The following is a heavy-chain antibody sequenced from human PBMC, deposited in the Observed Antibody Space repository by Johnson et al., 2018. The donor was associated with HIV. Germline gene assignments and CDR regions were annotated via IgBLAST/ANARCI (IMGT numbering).Heavy chain of an antibody. CDR1: GFTFSSYA. V-gene: IGHV3-30*04. CDR3: ATSTASDALDI. CDR2: ISYDGSNK. D-gene: IGHD1-1*01. Sequence: QVQLVESGGGLVKPGRSLRLSCAASGFTFSSYAMHWVRQAPGKGLEWVAVISYDGSNKYYADSVKGRFTISRDNSKNTLFLQMNSLRADDTAMYYCATSTASDALDIWGQGTMVTVSS. J-gene: IGHJ3*02.